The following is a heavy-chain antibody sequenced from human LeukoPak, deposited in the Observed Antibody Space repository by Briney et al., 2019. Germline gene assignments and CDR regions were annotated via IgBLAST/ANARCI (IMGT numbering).Heavy chain of an antibody. J-gene: IGHJ4*02. V-gene: IGHV1-69*04. Sequence: ASVKVSCKASEGTFSSYAISWVRQAPGQGLEWMGRIIPILGIANYAQKFQGRVTITADKSTSTAYMELSSLRSEDTAVYYCARSVTTLDHHGYSGYAFYYWGQGTLVTVSS. D-gene: IGHD5-12*01. CDR3: ARSVTTLDHHGYSGYAFYY. CDR2: IIPILGIA. CDR1: EGTFSSYA.